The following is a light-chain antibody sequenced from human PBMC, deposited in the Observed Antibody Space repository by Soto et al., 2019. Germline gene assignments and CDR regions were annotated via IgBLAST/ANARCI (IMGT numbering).Light chain of an antibody. CDR2: TAS. CDR3: QQSYRTSIT. Sequence: DIQMTQSPSSLFASVGDRVTITCQATQDINIYLNWYQQKAGEAPKLLIYTASSLQSGVPSRFSGSGSGTDFTLTITSLQPEDFATYYCQQSYRTSITFGQGTRLEIK. V-gene: IGKV1-39*01. J-gene: IGKJ5*01. CDR1: QDINIY.